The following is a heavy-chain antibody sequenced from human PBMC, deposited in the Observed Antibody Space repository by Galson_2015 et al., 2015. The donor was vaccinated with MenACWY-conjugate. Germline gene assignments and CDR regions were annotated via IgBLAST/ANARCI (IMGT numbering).Heavy chain of an antibody. J-gene: IGHJ5*02. V-gene: IGHV3-33*01. CDR2: LRSDGSDE. D-gene: IGHD2-2*01. CDR3: ARDALVVAPAATFRWFNP. Sequence: EWVAVLRSDGSDEYYVDSVKGRFTVSRDNSKNTLYLQMNSLRAEDTAVYYCARDALVVAPAATFRWFNPWGQGTLVTVSS.